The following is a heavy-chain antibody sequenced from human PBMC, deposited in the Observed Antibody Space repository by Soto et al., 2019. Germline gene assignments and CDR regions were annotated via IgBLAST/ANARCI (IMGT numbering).Heavy chain of an antibody. Sequence: EVQLVESGGGLVQPGGSLRLSCAASEFTFSSYEMIWVRQAPGKGLEWVSYIGSDGTTIYYADSVKGRFTISRDNTKKSLYLQMNSLRGEDTAVYYCAKSWNEYLEYWGQGTLVTVSS. J-gene: IGHJ4*02. D-gene: IGHD1-1*01. CDR1: EFTFSSYE. CDR2: IGSDGTTI. CDR3: AKSWNEYLEY. V-gene: IGHV3-48*03.